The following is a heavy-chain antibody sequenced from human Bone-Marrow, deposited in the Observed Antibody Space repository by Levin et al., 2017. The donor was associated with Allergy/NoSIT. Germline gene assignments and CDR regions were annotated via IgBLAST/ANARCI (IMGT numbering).Heavy chain of an antibody. CDR1: GFTFSSFG. CDR3: AKDIITIFGVVMNYYGMDV. Sequence: PGESLKISCVASGFTFSSFGMHWVRQAPGKGLDWVAVISYDGSNKFYADSVKGRFTISRDNSKNTLYLQMNSLRAEDTAVYYCAKDIITIFGVVMNYYGMDVWGQGTTVTVSS. CDR2: ISYDGSNK. J-gene: IGHJ6*02. D-gene: IGHD3-3*01. V-gene: IGHV3-30*18.